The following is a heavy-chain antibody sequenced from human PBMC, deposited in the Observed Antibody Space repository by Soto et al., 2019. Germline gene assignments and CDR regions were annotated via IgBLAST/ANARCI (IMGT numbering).Heavy chain of an antibody. D-gene: IGHD3-3*01. CDR2: INHSGST. Sequence: PSETLSLTCAVYGGSFSGYYWSWIRQPPGKGLEWIGEINHSGSTNYNPSLKSRVTISVDTSKNQFPLKLSSVTAADTAVYYCARGGLLGSIFGVAPLDYWGQGTLVTVSS. CDR1: GGSFSGYY. CDR3: ARGGLLGSIFGVAPLDY. J-gene: IGHJ4*02. V-gene: IGHV4-34*01.